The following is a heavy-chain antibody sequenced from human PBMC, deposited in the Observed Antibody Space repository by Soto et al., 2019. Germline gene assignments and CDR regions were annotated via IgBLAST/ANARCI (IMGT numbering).Heavy chain of an antibody. J-gene: IGHJ6*03. V-gene: IGHV3-53*04. D-gene: IGHD6-6*01. CDR2: IYSGGST. CDR1: GFTVSSNY. CDR3: AREEKSKEIAARPYYYYMDV. Sequence: GGSLRLSCAASGFTVSSNYMSWVRQAPGKGLEWVSVIYSGGSTYYADSVKGRFTISRHNSKNTLYLQMNSLRAEDTAVYYCAREEKSKEIAARPYYYYMDVWGKGTTVTVSS.